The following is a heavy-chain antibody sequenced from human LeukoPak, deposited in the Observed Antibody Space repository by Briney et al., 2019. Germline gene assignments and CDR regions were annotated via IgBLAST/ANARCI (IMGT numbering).Heavy chain of an antibody. CDR1: GFTFSSYG. CDR3: AKVRSAMVTGYFDY. V-gene: IGHV3-30*18. J-gene: IGHJ4*02. D-gene: IGHD5-18*01. CDR2: LSYDGSNK. Sequence: GGSLRLSCAASGFTFSSYGMHWVRQAPGKGLEWVAVLSYDGSNKYYADSVKGRFTISRDNSKNTLYLQMNSLRAEDTAVYYCAKVRSAMVTGYFDYWGQGTLVTVSS.